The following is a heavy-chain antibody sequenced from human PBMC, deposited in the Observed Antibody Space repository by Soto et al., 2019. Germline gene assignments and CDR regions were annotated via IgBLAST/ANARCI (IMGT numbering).Heavy chain of an antibody. CDR3: ARDQYDFWSGSFYYYYMDV. D-gene: IGHD3-3*01. CDR1: GFTVSSNY. Sequence: GGSLRLSCAASGFTVSSNYMSWVRQAPGKGLEWVSVIYSGGSTYYADSVKGRFTISRDNSKNTLYLQMNSLRAEDTAVYYCARDQYDFWSGSFYYYYMDVWGKGTTVTVSS. CDR2: IYSGGST. J-gene: IGHJ6*03. V-gene: IGHV3-66*01.